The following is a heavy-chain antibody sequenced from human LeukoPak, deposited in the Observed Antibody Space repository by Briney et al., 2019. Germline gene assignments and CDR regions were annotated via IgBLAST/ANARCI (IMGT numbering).Heavy chain of an antibody. V-gene: IGHV3-23*01. CDR3: ARELNGAFDP. J-gene: IGHJ5*02. D-gene: IGHD1-1*01. CDR1: GFTFSNYG. CDR2: ISGSGGST. Sequence: GGSLRLSCAASGFTFSNYGMSWVRQAPGKGLEWVSAISGSGGSTYYADSVKGRFTISRDNSKNTLYLQMNSLRASDTAVYYCARELNGAFDPWGQGTLVTVSS.